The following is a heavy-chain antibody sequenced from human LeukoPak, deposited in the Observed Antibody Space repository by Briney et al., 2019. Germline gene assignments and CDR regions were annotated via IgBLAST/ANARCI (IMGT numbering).Heavy chain of an antibody. D-gene: IGHD3-22*01. CDR1: GFTFSSYA. CDR2: ISYDGSNK. CDR3: ARDRLYYYDSSGYYPVFDY. J-gene: IGHJ4*02. Sequence: GGSLRLSCAASGFTFSSYAMHWVRQAPGKGLEWVAVISYDGSNKYYADSVKGRFTISRDNPKNTLYLQMNSLRAEDTAVYYCARDRLYYYDSSGYYPVFDYWGQGTLVTVSS. V-gene: IGHV3-30-3*01.